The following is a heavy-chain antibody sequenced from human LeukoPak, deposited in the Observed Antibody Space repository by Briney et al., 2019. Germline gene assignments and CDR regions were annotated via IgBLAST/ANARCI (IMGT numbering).Heavy chain of an antibody. V-gene: IGHV3-48*03. D-gene: IGHD3-10*01. Sequence: GGSLRLSCAASGFTFSSYEMDWVRQAPGKGLEWVSYISSSGSTIYYADSVKGRFTISRDNAKNSLYLQMNSLRAEDTAVYYCARDLGFGELPYYTDYWGQGTLVTVSS. CDR2: ISSSGSTI. CDR1: GFTFSSYE. J-gene: IGHJ4*02. CDR3: ARDLGFGELPYYTDY.